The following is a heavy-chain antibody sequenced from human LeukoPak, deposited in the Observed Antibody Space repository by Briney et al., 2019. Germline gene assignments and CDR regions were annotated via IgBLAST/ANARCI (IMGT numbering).Heavy chain of an antibody. V-gene: IGHV4-59*08. D-gene: IGHD4-11*01. Sequence: PSETLSLTCTVSGGSISSYYWSWIRQPPGKGLEWIGYIYYSGSTNYNPSLKSQVTISVDTSKNQLSLEVRSVTAADTAVYFCARHGYINSVDYWGQGTLVTVSS. CDR1: GGSISSYY. J-gene: IGHJ4*02. CDR2: IYYSGST. CDR3: ARHGYINSVDY.